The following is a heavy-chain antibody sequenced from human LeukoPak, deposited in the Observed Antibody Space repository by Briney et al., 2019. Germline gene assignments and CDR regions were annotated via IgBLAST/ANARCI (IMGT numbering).Heavy chain of an antibody. CDR3: ASNGSSSSLDY. CDR1: GYTFTNYG. CDR2: ISSYSGNT. V-gene: IGHV1-18*01. D-gene: IGHD6-6*01. Sequence: ASVTVSCKASGYTFTNYGISWVRQAPGQGLEWMGWISSYSGNTNYAQKFQGRVTMTTDTSTSTAYMELRSLRSDDTALYFCASNGSSSSLDYWGQGTPVTVSS. J-gene: IGHJ4*02.